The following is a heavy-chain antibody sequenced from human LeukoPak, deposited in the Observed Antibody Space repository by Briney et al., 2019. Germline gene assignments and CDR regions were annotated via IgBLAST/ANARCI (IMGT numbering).Heavy chain of an antibody. CDR1: GGTFSSYA. V-gene: IGHV1-69*13. Sequence: SVKVSCKASGGTFSSYAISWVRQAPGQGLEWMGGIIPIFGTANYVQKFQGRVTITADESTSTAYMELSSLRSEDTAVYYCARALVRDSSSWYGTGGFDYWGQGTLVTVSS. D-gene: IGHD6-13*01. CDR3: ARALVRDSSSWYGTGGFDY. CDR2: IIPIFGTA. J-gene: IGHJ4*02.